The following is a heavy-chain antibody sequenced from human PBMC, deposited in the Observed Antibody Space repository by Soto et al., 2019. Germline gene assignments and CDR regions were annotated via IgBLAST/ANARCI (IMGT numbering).Heavy chain of an antibody. Sequence: QVQLVESGGGVVQPGRSLRLSCAASGFTFSSYGMHWVRQAPGKGLEWVAVIWYDGSNKYYADSVKGRFTISRDNSKNTLYLQMNSLRAEDTAVYYCARGYDSSGPEGNWGQGTLVTVSS. D-gene: IGHD3-22*01. CDR3: ARGYDSSGPEGN. J-gene: IGHJ4*02. V-gene: IGHV3-33*01. CDR1: GFTFSSYG. CDR2: IWYDGSNK.